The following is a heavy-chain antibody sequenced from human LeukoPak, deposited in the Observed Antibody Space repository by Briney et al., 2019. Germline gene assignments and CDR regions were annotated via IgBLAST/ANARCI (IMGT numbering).Heavy chain of an antibody. CDR1: GYTFTGYY. D-gene: IGHD5-12*01. CDR3: ARQATPLAAFDI. J-gene: IGHJ3*02. Sequence: ASVKVSCKASGYTFTGYYMHWVRQAPGQGLGWAGWINPNSGGTNYAQKFQGRVTMTRDTSISTAYMELSRLRSDDTAVYYCARQATPLAAFDIWGQETLVTVSS. V-gene: IGHV1-2*02. CDR2: INPNSGGT.